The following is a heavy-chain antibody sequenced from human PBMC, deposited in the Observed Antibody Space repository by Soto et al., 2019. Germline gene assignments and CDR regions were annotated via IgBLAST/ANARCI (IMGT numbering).Heavy chain of an antibody. CDR2: ILCDGSNS. V-gene: IGHV3-30*03. D-gene: IGHD6-19*01. CDR1: GFTFYYYS. J-gene: IGHJ4*02. CDR3: ARDLPSSGWSSDY. Sequence: GGSLRLSCAASGFTFYYYSMHWVRQAPGKGLEWVAFILCDGSNSDYADSVKGRFTISRDNSRNTLSLQMNSLRAEDTAVYYCARDLPSSGWSSDYWGQGTLVTVSS.